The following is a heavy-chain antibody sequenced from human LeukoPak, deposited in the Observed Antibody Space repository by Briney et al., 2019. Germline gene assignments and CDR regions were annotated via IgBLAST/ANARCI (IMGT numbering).Heavy chain of an antibody. D-gene: IGHD6-19*01. J-gene: IGHJ3*02. Sequence: GGSLRLSCAASGFTFSSYSMNWVRQAPGKGLEWVSSISSSSSSYIYYADSVKGRFTISRDNAKNSLYLQMNSLRAEDTAVYYCARASSGWYRGAFDIWGQGTMVTVSS. CDR3: ARASSGWYRGAFDI. V-gene: IGHV3-21*04. CDR1: GFTFSSYS. CDR2: ISSSSSSYI.